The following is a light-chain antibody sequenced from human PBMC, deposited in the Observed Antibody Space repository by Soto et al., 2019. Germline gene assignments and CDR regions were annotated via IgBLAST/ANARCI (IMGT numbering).Light chain of an antibody. CDR1: QSVSSSY. Sequence: PGSRVTLSCSASQSVSSSYLTWYQQKPGQAPRLLTYAASARATGIPARFSGSGSGTDFTLTISSLQSEDFAVYYCQQYNNWPYTFGQGTKVDIK. J-gene: IGKJ2*01. CDR2: AAS. CDR3: QQYNNWPYT. V-gene: IGKV3-15*01.